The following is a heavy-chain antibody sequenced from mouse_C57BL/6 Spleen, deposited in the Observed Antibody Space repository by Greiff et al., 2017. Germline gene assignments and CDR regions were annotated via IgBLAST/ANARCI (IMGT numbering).Heavy chain of an antibody. CDR3: ARQGTGGFAY. V-gene: IGHV5-15*01. CDR2: ISNLAYSI. Sequence: EVKLQESGGGLVQPGGSLKLSCAASGFTFSDYGMAWVRQAPRKGPEWVAFISNLAYSIYYADTVTGRFTISRENAKNTLYLEMSSLRSEDTAMYYCARQGTGGFAYWSQGTLVTVSA. J-gene: IGHJ3*01. CDR1: GFTFSDYG. D-gene: IGHD4-1*01.